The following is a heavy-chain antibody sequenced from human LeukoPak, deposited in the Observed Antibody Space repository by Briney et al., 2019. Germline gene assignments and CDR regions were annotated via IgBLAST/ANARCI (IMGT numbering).Heavy chain of an antibody. CDR2: INPSGGST. D-gene: IGHD6-13*01. J-gene: IGHJ6*02. Sequence: ASVKVSCKASGYTFTSYYMHWVRQAPGQGLEWMGIINPSGGSTSYAQKFQGRVTMTRDTSTSTVYMELSSLRSEDTAVYYCASPYPGIAAAGHSFYYGMDVWGQGTTVTVSS. V-gene: IGHV1-46*01. CDR3: ASPYPGIAAAGHSFYYGMDV. CDR1: GYTFTSYY.